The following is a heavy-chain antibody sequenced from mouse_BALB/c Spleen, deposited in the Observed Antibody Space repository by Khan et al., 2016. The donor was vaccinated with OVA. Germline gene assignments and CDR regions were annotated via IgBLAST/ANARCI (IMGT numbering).Heavy chain of an antibody. CDR2: ISIYYDNT. J-gene: IGHJ2*01. CDR3: AGGEQGVRGGCGNSDY. D-gene: IGHD2-14*01. V-gene: IGHV1S137*01. Sequence: QVQLQQSGPELVRPGESVKISCKGSGYTFTAYAMHWVKQSHGKSLEWIGVISIYYDNTNYNQKFKGKATLTVDKSSSTAYMELARLTSEDSAIYDCAGGEQGVRGGCGNSDYWGLGTTLTVSS. CDR1: GYTFTAYA.